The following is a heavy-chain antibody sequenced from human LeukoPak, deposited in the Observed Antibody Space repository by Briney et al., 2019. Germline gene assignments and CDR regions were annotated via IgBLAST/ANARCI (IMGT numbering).Heavy chain of an antibody. CDR3: ARDIYYYDSSGVDY. D-gene: IGHD3-22*01. Sequence: MHWVGQAPGQGLEWMGWINPNSGGTNYAQKFQSRVTMTRDTSISTAYMELSRLRSDDTAVYYCARDIYYYDSSGVDYWGQGTLVTVSS. CDR2: INPNSGGT. V-gene: IGHV1-2*02. J-gene: IGHJ4*02.